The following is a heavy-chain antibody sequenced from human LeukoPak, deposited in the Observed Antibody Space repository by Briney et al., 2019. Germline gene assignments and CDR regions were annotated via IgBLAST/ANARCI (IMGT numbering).Heavy chain of an antibody. D-gene: IGHD6-19*01. CDR1: GGTFSSYA. CDR2: IIPIFGTA. V-gene: IGHV1-69*13. CDR3: ARDPYSSGWRDGIDY. Sequence: ASVTVSCTASGGTFSSYAISWVRQAPGQGLEWMGGIIPIFGTANYAQKFQGRVTITADESTGTAYMELSSLRSEDTAVYYCARDPYSSGWRDGIDYWGQGTLVTVSS. J-gene: IGHJ4*02.